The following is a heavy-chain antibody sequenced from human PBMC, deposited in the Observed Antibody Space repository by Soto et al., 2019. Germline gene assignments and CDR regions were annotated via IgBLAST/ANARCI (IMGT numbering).Heavy chain of an antibody. J-gene: IGHJ4*02. V-gene: IGHV3-15*01. D-gene: IGHD2-15*01. CDR2: IKSKEHVGTI. CDR3: TWVAASLR. CDR1: GFTFASAW. Sequence: EVQLVESGGGLVKPGESLRLSCVASGFTFASAWMNWVRQAPGKGLEWIGRIKSKEHVGTIDYAAPMKDRFIISRDDLKNTLYLQINSLQTEDTGVYYCTWVAASLRWGQGTLVTVSS.